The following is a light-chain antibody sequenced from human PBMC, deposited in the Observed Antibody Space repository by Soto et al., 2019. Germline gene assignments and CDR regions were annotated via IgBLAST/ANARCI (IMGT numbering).Light chain of an antibody. CDR3: CSYAGSYTGV. Sequence: QSVLTQPRSVSGSPGQSVTISCTGTSSDVGAYNYVSWYQQHPGKAPKLMICDVSKRPSGVPDRFSGSKSGNTASLTISGLQAEDEADYYCCSYAGSYTGVFGGGTKLTVL. J-gene: IGLJ2*01. CDR1: SSDVGAYNY. CDR2: DVS. V-gene: IGLV2-11*01.